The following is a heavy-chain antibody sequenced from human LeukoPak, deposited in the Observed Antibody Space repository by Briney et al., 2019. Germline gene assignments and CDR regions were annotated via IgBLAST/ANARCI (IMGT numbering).Heavy chain of an antibody. CDR3: ASLLEDYGDYAADY. CDR2: ISYDGSNK. D-gene: IGHD4-17*01. Sequence: PGGSLRLSCAASGFTFSSYAMHWVRQAPGKGLEWVAVISYDGSNKYYADSVKGRFTISRDNSKDTLYLQMNSLRAEDTAIYYCASLLEDYGDYAADYWGQGTLVTVSS. J-gene: IGHJ4*02. V-gene: IGHV3-30*04. CDR1: GFTFSSYA.